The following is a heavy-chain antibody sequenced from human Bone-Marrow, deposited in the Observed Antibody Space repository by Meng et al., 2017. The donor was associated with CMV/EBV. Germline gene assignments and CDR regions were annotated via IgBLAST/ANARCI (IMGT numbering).Heavy chain of an antibody. CDR2: IYHSGST. CDR1: GYSISSGYY. V-gene: IGHV4-38-2*02. D-gene: IGHD6-19*01. CDR3: ARDVGGSSGWDLGH. Sequence: GSLRLSCTVSGYSISSGYYWGWIRQPPGKGLEWIGSIYHSGSTYYNPSLKSRVTISVDTSKKQFSLKLSSVTTADTAVYYCARDVGGSSGWDLGHWGQGTLVTVSS. J-gene: IGHJ4*02.